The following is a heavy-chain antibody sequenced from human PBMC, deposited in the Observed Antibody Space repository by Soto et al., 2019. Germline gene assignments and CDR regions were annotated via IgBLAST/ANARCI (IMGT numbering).Heavy chain of an antibody. D-gene: IGHD2-15*01. CDR3: ARVSCSGISCYLTTRYNYYVLDI. J-gene: IGHJ6*02. CDR1: NGSFSGYY. CDR2: ITHSGST. Sequence: PSETLSLTCAVYNGSFSGYYWTWVRQSPERGLEWIGEITHSGSTNYSPSLRSRVTISVDTSKNHFFLNLRSVTAADSGIYFFARVSCSGISCYLTTRYNYYVLDICGQGTTVPVSS. V-gene: IGHV4-34*01.